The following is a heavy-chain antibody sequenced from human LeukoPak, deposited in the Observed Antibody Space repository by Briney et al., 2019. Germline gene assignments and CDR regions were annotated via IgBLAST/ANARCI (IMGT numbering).Heavy chain of an antibody. CDR2: INHSGST. J-gene: IGHJ4*02. D-gene: IGHD3-10*01. Sequence: SETLSLTCAVYGGSFSGYYWSWIRQPPGKGLGWIGEINHSGSTNYNPSLKSRVTISVDTSKNQFSLKLSSVTAADTAVYYCARATRRGVYYGSASYFDYWGQGTLVTVSS. V-gene: IGHV4-34*01. CDR3: ARATRRGVYYGSASYFDY. CDR1: GGSFSGYY.